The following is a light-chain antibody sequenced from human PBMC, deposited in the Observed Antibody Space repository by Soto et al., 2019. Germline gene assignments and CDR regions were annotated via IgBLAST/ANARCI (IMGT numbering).Light chain of an antibody. Sequence: QSSLTQPASGSGAPGQSIPLSCTGTNNDVGNSNLVSWYQQHPGKAPKLIIYEGSRRPSGVSGRFSGSMSGNTASLTISGLQAEDEADYYCCSFARSSTSYVFGTGTKVTVL. CDR1: NNDVGNSNL. CDR3: CSFARSSTSYV. CDR2: EGS. J-gene: IGLJ1*01. V-gene: IGLV2-23*01.